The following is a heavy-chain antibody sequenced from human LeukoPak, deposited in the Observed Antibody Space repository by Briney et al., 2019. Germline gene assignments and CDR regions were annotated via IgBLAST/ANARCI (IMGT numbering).Heavy chain of an antibody. J-gene: IGHJ6*03. V-gene: IGHV4-39*07. CDR3: ARDYCSGGSCYRYYYYMDV. CDR2: IYYTGNT. Sequence: SETLSLTCTVSGVSISSSYSYWGWIRQPPGMGLEWIGSIYYTGNTYYNASLKSRVTISVDTSKNQFSLKLSSVTAADTAVYYCARDYCSGGSCYRYYYYMDVWGKGTTVTISS. CDR1: GVSISSSYSY. D-gene: IGHD2-15*01.